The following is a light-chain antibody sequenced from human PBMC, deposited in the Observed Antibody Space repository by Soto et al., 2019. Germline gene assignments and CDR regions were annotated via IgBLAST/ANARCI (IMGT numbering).Light chain of an antibody. Sequence: QPVLTQPPSASGTPGQRVTISCSGSSSNIGSKTVNWYQQLPGTVPKLLIYNSYQRPSGVPDRFSASKSGTSASLAISGLQSEDEADYYCSSWDASLNGYVLGTGTKVTVL. J-gene: IGLJ1*01. CDR2: NSY. CDR1: SSNIGSKT. V-gene: IGLV1-44*01. CDR3: SSWDASLNGYV.